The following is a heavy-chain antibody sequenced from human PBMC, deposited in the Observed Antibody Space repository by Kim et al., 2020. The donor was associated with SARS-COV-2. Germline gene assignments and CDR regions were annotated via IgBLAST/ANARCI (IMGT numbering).Heavy chain of an antibody. V-gene: IGHV3-11*06. CDR3: AKETYYDFWSGRDSYGMDV. Sequence: GRFTISRDNAKNSLYLQMNSLRAEDTAVYYCAKETYYDFWSGRDSYGMDVWGQGTTVTVSS. D-gene: IGHD3-3*01. J-gene: IGHJ6*02.